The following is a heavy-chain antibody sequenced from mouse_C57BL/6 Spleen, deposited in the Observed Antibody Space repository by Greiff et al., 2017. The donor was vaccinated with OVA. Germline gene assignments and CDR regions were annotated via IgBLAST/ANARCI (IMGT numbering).Heavy chain of an antibody. J-gene: IGHJ3*01. CDR1: GYTFTDYY. Sequence: VQLQQSGPELVKPGASVKISCKASGYTFTDYYMNWVKQSHGKSLEWIGDINPNNGGTSYNQKIKGKATLTVDKSSSTAYMELRSLTSEDSAVYYCARRYSNYEVWFAYWGQGTLVTVSA. D-gene: IGHD2-5*01. CDR2: INPNNGGT. V-gene: IGHV1-26*01. CDR3: ARRYSNYEVWFAY.